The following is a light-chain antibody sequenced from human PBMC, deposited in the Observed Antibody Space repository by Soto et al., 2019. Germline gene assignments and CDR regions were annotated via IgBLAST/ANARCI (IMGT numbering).Light chain of an antibody. J-gene: IGKJ1*01. Sequence: IKLTQSPSSLSASVGDRVTITCRARQGISSYLARYQQKPGKAPNLLIYAASTLQSGVPSRFSGSGSGTDFTLTISSLQPEDFATYYCQQINSYPRTFGQGTKVEIK. CDR1: QGISSY. V-gene: IGKV1-9*01. CDR2: AAS. CDR3: QQINSYPRT.